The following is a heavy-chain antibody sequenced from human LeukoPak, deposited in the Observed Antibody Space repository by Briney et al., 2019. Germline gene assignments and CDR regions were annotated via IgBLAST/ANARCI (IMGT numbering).Heavy chain of an antibody. CDR3: ARTEGRYSSGPFDY. J-gene: IGHJ4*02. CDR2: INHSGST. CDR1: GGSFSGYY. Sequence: SETLSLTCAVYGGSFSGYYWSWIRQPPGKGLEWIGEINHSGSTNYNPSLKSRVAISVDTSKNQFSLKLSSVTAADTAVYYCARTEGRYSSGPFDYWGQGTLVTVSS. D-gene: IGHD6-19*01. V-gene: IGHV4-34*01.